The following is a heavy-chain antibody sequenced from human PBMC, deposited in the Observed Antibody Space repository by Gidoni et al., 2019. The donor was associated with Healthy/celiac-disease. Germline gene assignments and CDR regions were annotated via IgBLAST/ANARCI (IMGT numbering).Heavy chain of an antibody. CDR3: ARVQTGASQWLVGNWFDP. CDR2: IYYSGST. D-gene: IGHD6-19*01. Sequence: QVQLQESGPGLVKPAETLSLTCTVSGGSISSDYWRWIRPPPGKGLEWIGYIYYSGSTNYNPSPKRRVTISVDTSKNQFSLKLSSVTAADTAVYYCARVQTGASQWLVGNWFDPWGQGTLVTVSS. V-gene: IGHV4-59*01. J-gene: IGHJ5*02. CDR1: GGSISSDY.